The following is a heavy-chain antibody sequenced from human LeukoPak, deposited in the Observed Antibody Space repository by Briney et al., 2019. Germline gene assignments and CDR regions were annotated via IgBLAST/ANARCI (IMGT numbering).Heavy chain of an antibody. Sequence: QPGGSLRLSCAVSGFTVSSKYMSWVRQAPGKGLEWVAVLYSSGPTYYADSLKGGVTISRDDSKNTLSLQMNGLRVEDTAVYYCAKGGVTSGWKGGVFDIWGQRTLVIVSS. V-gene: IGHV3-66*01. CDR1: GFTVSSKY. CDR2: LYSSGPT. J-gene: IGHJ3*02. D-gene: IGHD6-19*01. CDR3: AKGGVTSGWKGGVFDI.